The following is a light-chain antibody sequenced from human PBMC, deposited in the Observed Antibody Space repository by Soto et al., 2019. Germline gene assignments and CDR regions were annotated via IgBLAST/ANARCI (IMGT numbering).Light chain of an antibody. V-gene: IGLV4-69*01. CDR2: LNSDGSH. Sequence: QSVLTQSPSASASLGASVKLTCTLSSGHSSYAIAWHQQQPEKGPRYLMKLNSDGSHSKGDGIPDRFSGSSSGAERYLIISSLQSEDEADYYCQTWGTGIHVFGTGTKRTVL. CDR3: QTWGTGIHV. J-gene: IGLJ1*01. CDR1: SGHSSYA.